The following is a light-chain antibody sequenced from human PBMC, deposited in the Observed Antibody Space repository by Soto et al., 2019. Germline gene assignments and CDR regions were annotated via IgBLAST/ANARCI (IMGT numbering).Light chain of an antibody. V-gene: IGLV1-47*01. J-gene: IGLJ2*01. Sequence: QSVLTQPPSASGTPGQRVTIYCSGSSSNIGSNYVYWYQQLPGRAPKLLISRNNQRPSGVPDRFSGSKSGTSASLAISGLRSEDEADYYCAAWDDSLSGQVFGGGTKLTVL. CDR1: SSNIGSNY. CDR3: AAWDDSLSGQV. CDR2: RNN.